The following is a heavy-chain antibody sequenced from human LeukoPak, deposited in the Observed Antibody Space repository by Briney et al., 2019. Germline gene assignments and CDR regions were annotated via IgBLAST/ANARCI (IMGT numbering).Heavy chain of an antibody. Sequence: GGSLRLSCAASGFTFDDYAMHWVRQAPGKGLEWVSSISWNSGSIGYADSVKGRFTISRDNAKNSLYLQMNSLRAEDMALYYCAKDRSSSLDTFDIWGQGTMVTVSS. CDR2: ISWNSGSI. J-gene: IGHJ3*02. V-gene: IGHV3-9*03. CDR1: GFTFDDYA. D-gene: IGHD6-13*01. CDR3: AKDRSSSLDTFDI.